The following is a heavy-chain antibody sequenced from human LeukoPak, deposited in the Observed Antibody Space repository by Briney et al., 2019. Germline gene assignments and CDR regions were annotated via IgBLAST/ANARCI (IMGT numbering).Heavy chain of an antibody. CDR2: IYTSGST. V-gene: IGHV4-61*02. Sequence: SQTLSLTCTVSGGSISSGSYYWSWIRQPAGKGLEWIGRIYTSGSTNYNASLKSRVTISVDTSKNQFSLKLSSVTAADTAVYYCARDLTIYYFDYWGQGTLVTVSS. D-gene: IGHD1-1*01. J-gene: IGHJ4*02. CDR1: GGSISSGSYY. CDR3: ARDLTIYYFDY.